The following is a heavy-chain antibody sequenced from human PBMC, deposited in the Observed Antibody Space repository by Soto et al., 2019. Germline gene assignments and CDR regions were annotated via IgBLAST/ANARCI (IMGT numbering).Heavy chain of an antibody. D-gene: IGHD3-3*01. CDR3: ARESRFLEWLSLNWFDP. CDR2: ISNGSSNI. CDR1: GFTFSTYG. Sequence: GGSLRLSCAASGFTFSTYGMDWVRQAPGKGLEWVSYISNGSSNIYYADSVKGRFTISRDNAKNTLYLQMNSLRDEDTAVYYCARESRFLEWLSLNWFDPWGQGTLVTVSS. J-gene: IGHJ5*02. V-gene: IGHV3-48*02.